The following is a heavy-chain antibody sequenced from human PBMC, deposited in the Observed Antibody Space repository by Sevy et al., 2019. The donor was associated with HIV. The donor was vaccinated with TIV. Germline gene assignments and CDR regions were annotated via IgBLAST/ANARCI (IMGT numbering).Heavy chain of an antibody. CDR3: ARGTVAAARTPYYYYGMDV. V-gene: IGHV3-21*01. CDR2: ISSSSSYI. D-gene: IGHD6-13*01. J-gene: IGHJ6*02. Sequence: GGSLRLSCAASGFTFSSYSMNWVRQAPGKGLEWVSSISSSSSYIYYADSVKGRFTISRDNAKNSLYLQMNSLRAEDTAVYYCARGTVAAARTPYYYYGMDVWGQGTTVTVSS. CDR1: GFTFSSYS.